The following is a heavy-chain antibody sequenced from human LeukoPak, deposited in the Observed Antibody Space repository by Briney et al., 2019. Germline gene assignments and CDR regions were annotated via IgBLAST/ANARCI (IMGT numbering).Heavy chain of an antibody. Sequence: SETLSLTCTVSGGSISSGGYYWSWIRQPPGKGLEWIGYIYYSGSTNYNPSLKSRVTISVDTSKNQFSLKLSSVTAADTAVYYCARGAFLGDCTTTSCYHFDYWGQGTLVTVSS. CDR3: ARGAFLGDCTTTSCYHFDY. CDR2: IYYSGST. D-gene: IGHD2-2*01. CDR1: GGSISSGGYY. V-gene: IGHV4-61*08. J-gene: IGHJ4*02.